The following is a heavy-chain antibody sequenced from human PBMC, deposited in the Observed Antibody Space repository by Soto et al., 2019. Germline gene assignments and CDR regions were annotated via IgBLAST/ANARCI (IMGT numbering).Heavy chain of an antibody. Sequence: RPLRVSCAAAGFTFSSYAMHRVSQAPGKGLEWVALISYDGSDKDYADSVKGRFTISRDNSRNSLYLQMNSPRAEDTAVYYCAREGGDLNWFDPWGQGTLVTVS. CDR2: ISYDGSDK. V-gene: IGHV3-30-3*01. CDR1: GFTFSSYA. CDR3: AREGGDLNWFDP. J-gene: IGHJ5*02. D-gene: IGHD4-17*01.